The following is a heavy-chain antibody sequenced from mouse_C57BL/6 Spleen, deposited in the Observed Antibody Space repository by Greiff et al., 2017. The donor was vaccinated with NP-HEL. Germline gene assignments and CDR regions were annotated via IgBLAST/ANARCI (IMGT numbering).Heavy chain of an antibody. CDR1: GFTFSSYG. CDR2: ISSGGSYT. V-gene: IGHV5-6*01. Sequence: EVQGVESGGDLVKPGGSLKLSCAASGFTFSSYGMSWVRQTPDKRLEWVATISSGGSYTYYPDSVKGRFTISRDNAKNTLYLQMSSLKSEDTAMYYCARQRPTDYFDYWGQGTTLTVSA. J-gene: IGHJ2*01. D-gene: IGHD1-1*01. CDR3: ARQRPTDYFDY.